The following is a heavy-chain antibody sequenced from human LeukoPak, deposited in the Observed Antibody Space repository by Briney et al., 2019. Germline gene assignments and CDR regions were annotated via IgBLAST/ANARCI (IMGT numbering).Heavy chain of an antibody. CDR3: ARGPTVSIGDCSSSSCQADY. Sequence: GGSLRLSCAASGFTFSDYYMSWIRQAPGKGLEWVSYISSSGSTIYYADSVKGRFTISRDNAKNSLYLQMNSLRAEDTAVYYCARGPTVSIGDCSSSSCQADYWGQGTLVTVSS. CDR1: GFTFSDYY. D-gene: IGHD2-2*01. V-gene: IGHV3-11*04. J-gene: IGHJ4*02. CDR2: ISSSGSTI.